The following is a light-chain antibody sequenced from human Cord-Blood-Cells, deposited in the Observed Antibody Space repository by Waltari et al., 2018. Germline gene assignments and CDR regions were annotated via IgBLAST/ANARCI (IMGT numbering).Light chain of an antibody. CDR2: AAS. Sequence: DIQMTQSPSSLSASVGDRVTITCRASQSISSYLNWYQQKPGKAPNLLIYAASSLQSGVPSRFSGSGSVTDFTLSISSLQPEDFATYYCQQSYSTAFTVGPGTKVDIK. CDR1: QSISSY. CDR3: QQSYSTAFT. J-gene: IGKJ3*01. V-gene: IGKV1-39*01.